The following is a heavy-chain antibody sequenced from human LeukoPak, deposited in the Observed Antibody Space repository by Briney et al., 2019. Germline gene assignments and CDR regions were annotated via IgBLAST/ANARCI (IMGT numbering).Heavy chain of an antibody. Sequence: SETLSLTCAVYGGSFSGYYWSWIRQPPGKGLEWIGEINHSGSTNYNPSLKSRVTISVDTSKNQFSLKLSSVTAADTAVYYCARLLWFGFLDGMDVWGKGTTVTVSS. CDR1: GGSFSGYY. CDR3: ARLLWFGFLDGMDV. J-gene: IGHJ6*04. CDR2: INHSGST. V-gene: IGHV4-34*01. D-gene: IGHD3-10*01.